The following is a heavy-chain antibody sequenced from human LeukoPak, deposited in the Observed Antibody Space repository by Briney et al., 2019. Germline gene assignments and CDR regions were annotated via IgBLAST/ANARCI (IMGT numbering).Heavy chain of an antibody. J-gene: IGHJ6*02. CDR1: GYTFTAYY. V-gene: IGHV1-2*02. CDR2: INPNSGGT. Sequence: GASVKVSCKASGYTFTAYYMHWVRQAPGQGLEWMGWINPNSGGTNYTQKFQGRVTMTRDTSISTAYMELSRLRSDDTAVYYCARLPYCSSTSCYLAPDDYYYYGMDVWGQGTTVTVSS. CDR3: ARLPYCSSTSCYLAPDDYYYYGMDV. D-gene: IGHD2-2*01.